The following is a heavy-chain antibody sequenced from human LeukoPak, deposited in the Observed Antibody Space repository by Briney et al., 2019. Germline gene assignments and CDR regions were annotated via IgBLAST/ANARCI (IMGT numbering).Heavy chain of an antibody. D-gene: IGHD3-3*01. CDR1: GFTFSSYA. CDR2: ISYDGSNK. V-gene: IGHV3-30-3*01. CDR3: ARDGGGFEIFGVVTADY. J-gene: IGHJ4*02. Sequence: GGSLRLSCAASGFTFSSYAMHWVRQAPGKGLEWVAVISYDGSNKYYADSVKGRFTISRDNSKNTLYLQMNSLRAEDTAVYYCARDGGGFEIFGVVTADYWGQGTLVTVSS.